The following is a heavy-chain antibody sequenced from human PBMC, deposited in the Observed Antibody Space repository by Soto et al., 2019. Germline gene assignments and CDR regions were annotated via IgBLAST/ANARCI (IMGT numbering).Heavy chain of an antibody. CDR1: GGTFSSYA. CDR3: ARSQGSSTSLEIYYYYYSGMDV. D-gene: IGHD2-2*01. Sequence: QVQLVQSGAEVKKPGSSVKVSCKASGGTFSSYAISWVRQAPGQGLEWMGGIIPISGTANYAQKFQGRVTITADESTSTAYTELSSLRPEDTAVYYCARSQGSSTSLEIYYYYYSGMDVWGQGTTVTVSS. V-gene: IGHV1-69*01. J-gene: IGHJ6*02. CDR2: IIPISGTA.